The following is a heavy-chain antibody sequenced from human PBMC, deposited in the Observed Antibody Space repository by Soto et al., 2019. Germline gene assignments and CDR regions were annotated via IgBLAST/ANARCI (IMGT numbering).Heavy chain of an antibody. CDR1: GYTFTSYG. J-gene: IGHJ6*02. CDR2: ISAYNGNT. Sequence: ASVKVSCKASGYTFTSYGISWVRQAPGQGLEWMRWISAYNGNTNYAQKLQGRVTMTTDTSTSTAYMELRSLRSDDTAVYYCARDKLMVYAIRGSGMDVWGQGTTVTVSS. D-gene: IGHD2-8*01. V-gene: IGHV1-18*04. CDR3: ARDKLMVYAIRGSGMDV.